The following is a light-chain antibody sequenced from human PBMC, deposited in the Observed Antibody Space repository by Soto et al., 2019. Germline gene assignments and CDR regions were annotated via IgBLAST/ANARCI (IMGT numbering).Light chain of an antibody. CDR2: AAS. Sequence: DIQMTQSPSSLSASVGDGVTITCRASQSISSYVSWYQQTPGKAPKLLIYAASRLQSGVPSRFSGSRSGSYFTLTISSLQPEDFATYYCQQSYSRVTFGQGTKVDIK. CDR3: QQSYSRVT. CDR1: QSISSY. V-gene: IGKV1-39*01. J-gene: IGKJ1*01.